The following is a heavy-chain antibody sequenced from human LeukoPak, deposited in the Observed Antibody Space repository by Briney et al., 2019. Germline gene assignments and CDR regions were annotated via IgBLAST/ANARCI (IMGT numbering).Heavy chain of an antibody. Sequence: GGSLRLSCAASGFSFSNAWMSWVRQAPGKGREWVGRVKSKTDGGTTDYAAPVKGRFTISRDDSKNTLYLQMNSLKTEDTAVYYCTTIITMVRGVIPTVRWGQGTLVTASS. D-gene: IGHD3-10*01. V-gene: IGHV3-15*01. CDR1: GFSFSNAW. CDR3: TTIITMVRGVIPTVR. CDR2: VKSKTDGGTT. J-gene: IGHJ4*02.